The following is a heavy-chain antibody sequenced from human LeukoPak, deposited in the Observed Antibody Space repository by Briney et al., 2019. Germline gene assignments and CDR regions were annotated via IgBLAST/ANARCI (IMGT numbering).Heavy chain of an antibody. CDR3: ARVSRDSANYYTFLDY. CDR2: INYRGTT. V-gene: IGHV4-39*07. D-gene: IGHD4/OR15-4a*01. Sequence: SETLSLTCTVSGGPISSGDYYWGWIRQPPGLGPEWIGSINYRGTTYYNPSLQSRVASSVDTSKTRFSLQLTSVTATDTAVYYCARVSRDSANYYTFLDYWGQGTLVNVSS. J-gene: IGHJ4*02. CDR1: GGPISSGDYY.